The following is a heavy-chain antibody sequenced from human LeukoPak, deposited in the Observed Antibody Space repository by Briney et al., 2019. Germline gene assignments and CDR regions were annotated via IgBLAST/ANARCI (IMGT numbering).Heavy chain of an antibody. D-gene: IGHD2-21*01. J-gene: IGHJ4*02. CDR2: IYYSGST. V-gene: IGHV4-59*01. Sequence: PSETLSLTCTVSGGSISSYYWSWIRQPPGKGLEWIGYIYYSGSTNYNPSLKSRVTISVDTSKNQFSLKLSSVTAADTAVYYCARGFAADPVFDWGQGTLVTVSS. CDR3: ARGFAADPVFD. CDR1: GGSISSYY.